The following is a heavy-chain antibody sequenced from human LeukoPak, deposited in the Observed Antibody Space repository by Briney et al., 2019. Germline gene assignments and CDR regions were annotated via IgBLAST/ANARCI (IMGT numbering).Heavy chain of an antibody. Sequence: GASVKVSCKASGYTFTSYDINWVRQATGQGLEWMGWMNPNSGNTGYAQKFQGRVTMTRNTSISTAYMELSSLRSEDTAVYYCARSSGKYYYDSSGYYLGYWGQGTLVTVSS. V-gene: IGHV1-8*01. D-gene: IGHD3-22*01. CDR3: ARSSGKYYYDSSGYYLGY. CDR1: GYTFTSYD. J-gene: IGHJ4*02. CDR2: MNPNSGNT.